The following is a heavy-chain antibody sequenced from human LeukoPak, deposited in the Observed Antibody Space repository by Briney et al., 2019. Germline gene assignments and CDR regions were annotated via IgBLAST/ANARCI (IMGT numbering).Heavy chain of an antibody. D-gene: IGHD3-10*01. CDR1: GFTFNSHT. J-gene: IGHJ4*02. CDR3: ARDGEARESYRPFDY. V-gene: IGHV3-30-3*01. Sequence: GGSLRLSCAASGFTFNSHTIHWVRQAPGKGLEGVAVISFDGNHKYYADSVKGRFTISRDTSKNTLYLEMDSLRVEDSAVYYCARDGEARESYRPFDYWGQGTLVTVSS. CDR2: ISFDGNHK.